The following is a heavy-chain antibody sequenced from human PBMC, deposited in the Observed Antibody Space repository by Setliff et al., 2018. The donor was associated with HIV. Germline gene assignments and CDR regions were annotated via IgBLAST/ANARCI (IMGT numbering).Heavy chain of an antibody. CDR3: ARGVKWLDP. V-gene: IGHV3-53*01. J-gene: IGHJ5*02. Sequence: PGGSLRLSCAASGFNVSHNYMTWVRQAPGKGLEWVYIIYSDGRTYYADSVKGRVTISRDDSKNTVYLQMHSLRVEDTAVYYCARGVKWLDPWGQGTLVTVSS. CDR1: GFNVSHNY. CDR2: IYSDGRT. D-gene: IGHD3-10*01.